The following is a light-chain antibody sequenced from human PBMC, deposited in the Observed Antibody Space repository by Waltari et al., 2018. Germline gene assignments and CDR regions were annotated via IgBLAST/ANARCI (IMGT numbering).Light chain of an antibody. CDR3: QQDYNLFS. CDR1: QSVSSTY. J-gene: IGKJ4*01. CDR2: GAS. V-gene: IGKV3D-7*01. Sequence: PGERVTLSCRASQSVSSTYLTWYQQKPGQAHKLLIYGASTRATGIPARFSGSGSGTDFTLTICSLQPGDFAVYCCQQDYNLFSFGGGTKVEIK.